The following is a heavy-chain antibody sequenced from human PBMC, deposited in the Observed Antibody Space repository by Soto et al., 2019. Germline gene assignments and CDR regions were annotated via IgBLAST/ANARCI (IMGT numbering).Heavy chain of an antibody. CDR2: IIPILGNT. J-gene: IGHJ4*02. V-gene: IGHV1-18*01. CDR3: ARTGGRRGCYFGGWPLNY. D-gene: IGHD3-3*01. Sequence: ASVKVSCKASGGTFSSYTISWVRQAPGQGLEWMGRIIPILGNTNYAQKLQGRVTMTTDTSTSTAYMEVRSLSPADTAVYSCARTGGRRGCYFGGWPLNYRGRRTLPTVP. CDR1: GGTFSSYT.